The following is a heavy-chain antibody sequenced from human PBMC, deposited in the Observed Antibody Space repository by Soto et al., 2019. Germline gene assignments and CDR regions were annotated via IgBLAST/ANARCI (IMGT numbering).Heavy chain of an antibody. Sequence: PSQTRSLTFSLSGGSISSYYLCWIRQPPGKGLELIGYIYYSGGTNYNHSLKRRITISVDTSKTQFSLKLSSETGADTAVYYWATGRLSLGKLSLLYWGTGTRATVST. D-gene: IGHD3-16*01. J-gene: IGHJ4*02. CDR2: IYYSGGT. CDR3: ATGRLSLGKLSLLY. V-gene: IGHV4-59*01. CDR1: GGSISSYY.